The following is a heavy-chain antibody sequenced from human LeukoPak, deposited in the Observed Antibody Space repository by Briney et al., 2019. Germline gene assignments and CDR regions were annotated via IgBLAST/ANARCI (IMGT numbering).Heavy chain of an antibody. CDR2: IYSGGST. V-gene: IGHV3-66*01. D-gene: IGHD5-18*01. J-gene: IGHJ4*02. CDR3: ARGYSYGYARYFDY. Sequence: GGSLRLSCAASEFTVSSNYMSWVRQAPGKGLEWVSVIYSGGSTYYADSVKGRFTISRDNSKNTLYLQMNSLRPEDTAVYFCARGYSYGYARYFDYWGQGTLVTVSS. CDR1: EFTVSSNY.